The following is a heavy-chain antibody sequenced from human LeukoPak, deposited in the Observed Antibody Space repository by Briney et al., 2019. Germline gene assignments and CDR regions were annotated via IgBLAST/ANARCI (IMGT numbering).Heavy chain of an antibody. Sequence: ASVKVSCKASGYTFTSYAMHWVRQAPGQRLEWMGWINAGNGNTKYSQKFQGRVTITRDTSASTAYMELSSLRSEDTAVYYCARLPYSSSWYFEPEYFQHWGQGTLVTVSS. J-gene: IGHJ1*01. CDR3: ARLPYSSSWYFEPEYFQH. D-gene: IGHD6-13*01. CDR1: GYTFTSYA. V-gene: IGHV1-3*01. CDR2: INAGNGNT.